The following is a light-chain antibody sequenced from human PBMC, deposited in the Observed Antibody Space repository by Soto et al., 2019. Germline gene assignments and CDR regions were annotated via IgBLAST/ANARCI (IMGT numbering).Light chain of an antibody. V-gene: IGKV3-15*01. CDR3: QQYDNWPRT. CDR1: QNIRGN. J-gene: IGKJ1*01. CDR2: GAS. Sequence: EIVMTQSPATLSVSPGESGTLSCRASQNIRGNLAWYQQRPGQAPRLLLHGASITATGIPDRFSGGASGTEFTLTISGLQSEDFAIYYCQQYDNWPRTFGQRTKVDNK.